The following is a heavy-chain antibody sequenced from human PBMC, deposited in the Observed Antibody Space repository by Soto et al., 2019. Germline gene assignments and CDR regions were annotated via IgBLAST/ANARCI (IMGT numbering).Heavy chain of an antibody. J-gene: IGHJ6*02. CDR1: GYTFTSYA. CDR3: ARDTLGYCSSTSCYRSGMDV. D-gene: IGHD2-2*01. Sequence: ASVKVSCKASGYTFTSYAMHWVRQAPGQRLELMGWINAGNGNTKYSQKFQGRVTITRDTSASTAYMELSSLRSEDTAVYYCARDTLGYCSSTSCYRSGMDVWGQGTTVTVYS. CDR2: INAGNGNT. V-gene: IGHV1-3*01.